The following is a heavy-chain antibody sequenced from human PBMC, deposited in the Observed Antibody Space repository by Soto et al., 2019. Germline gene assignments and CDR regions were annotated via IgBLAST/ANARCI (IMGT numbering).Heavy chain of an antibody. CDR1: GGSLSSYY. CDR2: IYYSGST. Sequence: SETLSLTCTVSGGSLSSYYWSWIRQSPGKGLEWIGYIYYSGSTKYNPSLKSRVTISVDTSKNQFSLKLSSVTAADTAVYYCARGRGDTAMAWYYWGQGTLVNVSS. J-gene: IGHJ4*02. CDR3: ARGRGDTAMAWYY. D-gene: IGHD5-18*01. V-gene: IGHV4-59*01.